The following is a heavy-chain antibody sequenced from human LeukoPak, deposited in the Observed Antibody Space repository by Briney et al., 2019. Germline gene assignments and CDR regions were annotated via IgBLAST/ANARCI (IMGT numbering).Heavy chain of an antibody. Sequence: SETLSLTCSVSGGSISNVNYYWAWIRQPPGKGLEWIGSIYYSGSTYYNPSLKSRVTISVDTSKNHFSLNLSSVTAADTAVYYCARQSRGSSSSRDYFDYWGQGTLVTVSS. J-gene: IGHJ4*02. CDR3: ARQSRGSSSSRDYFDY. CDR1: GGSISNVNYY. D-gene: IGHD6-6*01. V-gene: IGHV4-39*01. CDR2: IYYSGST.